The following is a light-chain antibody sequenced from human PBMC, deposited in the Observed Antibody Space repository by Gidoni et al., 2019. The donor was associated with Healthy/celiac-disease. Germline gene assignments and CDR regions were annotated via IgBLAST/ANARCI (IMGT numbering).Light chain of an antibody. CDR1: QSISSW. J-gene: IGKJ3*01. CDR2: DAS. Sequence: DIQVTQSPSTLSASVGDRVTITCRASQSISSWLAWYQQKRGKAPKLLIYDASSLESGVPSRFSGSGSGTEFTLTISSLQPDDLATYYCQQYNSYPFTFGPGTKVDIK. V-gene: IGKV1-5*01. CDR3: QQYNSYPFT.